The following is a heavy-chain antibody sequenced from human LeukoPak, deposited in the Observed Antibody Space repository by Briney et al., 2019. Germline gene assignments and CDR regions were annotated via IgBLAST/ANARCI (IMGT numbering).Heavy chain of an antibody. CDR2: IYSGGST. J-gene: IGHJ5*02. Sequence: GGSLRLSCAASGFTVSSNYMSWVRQAPGKGLEWVSLIYSGGSTYYADSVKGRFTISRDNSKNTLYLQMNSLRAEDTAVYYCARVYSSSLRGNWFDPWGQGTLVTVSS. CDR1: GFTVSSNY. CDR3: ARVYSSSLRGNWFDP. D-gene: IGHD6-6*01. V-gene: IGHV3-53*01.